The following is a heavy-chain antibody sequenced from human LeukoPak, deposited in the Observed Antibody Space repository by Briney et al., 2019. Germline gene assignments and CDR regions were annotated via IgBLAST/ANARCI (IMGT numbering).Heavy chain of an antibody. V-gene: IGHV3-23*01. D-gene: IGHD3-10*01. CDR2: ISGSGGST. Sequence: GGSLRLSCAASRFTFSSYAMSWVRQAPGKGLEWVSAISGSGGSTYYADSVKGRFTISRDNSKNTLYLQMNSLRAEDTAVYYCAKEGGSGSYPRHFDYWGQGTLVTVSS. CDR3: AKEGGSGSYPRHFDY. J-gene: IGHJ4*02. CDR1: RFTFSSYA.